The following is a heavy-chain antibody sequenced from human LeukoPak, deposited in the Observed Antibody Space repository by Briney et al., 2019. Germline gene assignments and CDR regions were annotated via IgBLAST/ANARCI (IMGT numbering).Heavy chain of an antibody. V-gene: IGHV4-61*02. D-gene: IGHD6-13*01. Sequence: SETLSLTCTVSGGSISSGSYYWSWIRQPAGKGLEWIGRIYTSGSTNYNPSLKSRVTISVDTSKNQFSLKLSSVTVADTAVYYCARGHIAAALFDYWGQGTLVTVSS. J-gene: IGHJ4*02. CDR2: IYTSGST. CDR1: GGSISSGSYY. CDR3: ARGHIAAALFDY.